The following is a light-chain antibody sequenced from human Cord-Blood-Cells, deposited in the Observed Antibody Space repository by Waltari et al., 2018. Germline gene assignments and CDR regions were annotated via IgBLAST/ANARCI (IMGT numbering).Light chain of an antibody. CDR2: DVS. CDR1: SSDVGGYNY. CDR3: SSYTSSSTLDV. V-gene: IGLV2-14*03. Sequence: QSALPQPASVSGSPGQSITISCTGTSSDVGGYNYVSWYQQHPGNAPKLMIYDVSNRPSGVSNRFSGSKSGNTASLTISGLQAEDEADYYCSSYTSSSTLDVFGTGTKVTVL. J-gene: IGLJ1*01.